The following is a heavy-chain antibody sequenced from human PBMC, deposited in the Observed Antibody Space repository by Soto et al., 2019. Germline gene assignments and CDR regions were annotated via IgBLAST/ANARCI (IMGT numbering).Heavy chain of an antibody. V-gene: IGHV3-21*06. J-gene: IGHJ4*02. CDR2: ISSTTNYI. Sequence: GGSLRFSWAASGFTFTRYSMNWVRQAPGKWLEWVSSISSTTNYIYYGDSMKGRFTISRDNGKNSLYLEMHSLRAEDTAVYYCARESEDLTSNFDYWGQGTLVTVSS. CDR1: GFTFTRYS. CDR3: ARESEDLTSNFDY.